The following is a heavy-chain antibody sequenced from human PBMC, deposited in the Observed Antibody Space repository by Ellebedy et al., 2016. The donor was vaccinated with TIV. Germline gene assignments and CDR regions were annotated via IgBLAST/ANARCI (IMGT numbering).Heavy chain of an antibody. CDR1: GYSFTSYW. V-gene: IGHV5-51*01. D-gene: IGHD7-27*01. Sequence: GESLKISCKGSGYSFTSYWIAWVRQKTGTGLEWMGIIYPGDSDNRYSPSFQGQVTISADKSIRTAYLQWSSLQASDSAMSYCARQGDELGGDYWGQGTLVTVSS. CDR3: ARQGDELGGDY. CDR2: IYPGDSDN. J-gene: IGHJ4*02.